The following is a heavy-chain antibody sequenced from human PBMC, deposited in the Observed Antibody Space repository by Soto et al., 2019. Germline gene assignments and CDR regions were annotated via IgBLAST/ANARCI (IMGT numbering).Heavy chain of an antibody. V-gene: IGHV3-23*01. CDR2: ISGSGGST. Sequence: GGSLRLSCAASGFTFSSYAMSWVRQAPWKGLEWVSAISGSGGSTYYADSVKGRFTISRDNSKNTLYLQMNSLRAEDTAVYYCAKDTLYYDFWSGYETWGQGTLVTV. D-gene: IGHD3-3*01. CDR3: AKDTLYYDFWSGYET. CDR1: GFTFSSYA. J-gene: IGHJ5*02.